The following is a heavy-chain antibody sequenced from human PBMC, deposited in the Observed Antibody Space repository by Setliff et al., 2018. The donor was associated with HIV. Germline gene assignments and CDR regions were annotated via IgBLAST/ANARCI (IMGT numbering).Heavy chain of an antibody. Sequence: ASVKVSCKASGYIFTDYYIHWVRQAPGQGLEWMEWINPNGGYTNYAQKFLGRVTMTQDTSFTTAYLELSRLGSDDTAVYYCAADNYNCNSFDSWGQGSLVTVSS. D-gene: IGHD3-3*01. CDR1: GYIFTDYY. CDR2: INPNGGYT. CDR3: AADNYNCNSFDS. V-gene: IGHV1-2*02. J-gene: IGHJ4*02.